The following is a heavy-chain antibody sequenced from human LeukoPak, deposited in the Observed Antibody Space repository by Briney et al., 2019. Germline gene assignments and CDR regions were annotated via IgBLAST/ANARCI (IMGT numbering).Heavy chain of an antibody. CDR3: AKGPLE. CDR1: GFTFSSYG. Sequence: GGSLRLSCAASGFTFSSYGMHWVRQAPGKGLEWVAVISYDGSNKYYADSVKGRFTISRDNSKNTLYLQMNSLRAEDTAVYYCAKGPLEWGQGTLVIVSS. D-gene: IGHD5-24*01. V-gene: IGHV3-30*18. J-gene: IGHJ4*02. CDR2: ISYDGSNK.